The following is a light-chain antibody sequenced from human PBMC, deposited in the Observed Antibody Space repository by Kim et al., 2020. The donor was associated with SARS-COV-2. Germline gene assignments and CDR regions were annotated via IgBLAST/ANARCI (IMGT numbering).Light chain of an antibody. CDR3: QPWATSTTYV. CDR2: QDN. CDR1: KLGDKH. J-gene: IGLJ1*01. Sequence: SYELTQPPSVSVSPGQTASITCSGDKLGDKHACWYQQKPGQSPVLVIYQDNKRPPGIPDRFSGSNSGTPATLTISGTQAMDEPDNSCQPWATSTTYVFGT. V-gene: IGLV3-1*01.